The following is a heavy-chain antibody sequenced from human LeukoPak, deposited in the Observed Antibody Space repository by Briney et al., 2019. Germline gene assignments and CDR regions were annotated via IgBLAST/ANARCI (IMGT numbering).Heavy chain of an antibody. J-gene: IGHJ5*02. CDR3: ARDWENVGDSSSPLHWFDP. Sequence: GSSVKVSCKASGYTFTSYGISWVRRAPGQGLEWMGWISAYNGNTNYAQKLQGRVTMTTDTSTSTAYMELRSLRSDDTAVYYCARDWENVGDSSSPLHWFDPWGQGTLVTVSS. CDR1: GYTFTSYG. CDR2: ISAYNGNT. D-gene: IGHD6-13*01. V-gene: IGHV1-18*01.